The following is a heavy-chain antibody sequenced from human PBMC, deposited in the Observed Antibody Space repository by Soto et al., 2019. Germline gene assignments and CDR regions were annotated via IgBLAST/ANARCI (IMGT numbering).Heavy chain of an antibody. Sequence: SETLSLTCTVSGGSISSGGYYWSWIRQHPGKGLEWIGYIYYSGSTYYNPSLKSRVTISVDTSKNQFSLKLSSVTAADTAVYYCAREASNYYDSSGYYYFDYWGQGTLVTVSS. CDR2: IYYSGST. CDR1: GGSISSGGYY. J-gene: IGHJ4*02. CDR3: AREASNYYDSSGYYYFDY. D-gene: IGHD3-22*01. V-gene: IGHV4-31*03.